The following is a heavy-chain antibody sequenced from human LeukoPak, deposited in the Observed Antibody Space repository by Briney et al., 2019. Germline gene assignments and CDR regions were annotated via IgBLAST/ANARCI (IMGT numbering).Heavy chain of an antibody. D-gene: IGHD3-16*02. J-gene: IGHJ4*02. Sequence: SETLSLTCSVSGGSISSQCWGWIRRPPGKGLEWLGCINYSGSTHYNPSLESRVTISVDTSNNQFSLKLSSVTAADTAVYYCARVRGLGVISPYFDYWGQGILVTVSS. V-gene: IGHV4-59*08. CDR1: GGSISSQC. CDR3: ARVRGLGVISPYFDY. CDR2: INYSGST.